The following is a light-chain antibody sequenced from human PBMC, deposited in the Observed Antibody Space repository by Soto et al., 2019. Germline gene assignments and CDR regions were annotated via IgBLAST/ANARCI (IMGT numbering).Light chain of an antibody. V-gene: IGKV3-11*01. Sequence: EIVLTQSPATLSLSPGERATLSCRASQSIKTYLAWYQQKPGQAPRLLIYDASNRATGIPARFSGSGSATDFTLTISSLEPEDFAVYYCQQRSDWPKTFGQGTKV. CDR2: DAS. CDR1: QSIKTY. CDR3: QQRSDWPKT. J-gene: IGKJ1*01.